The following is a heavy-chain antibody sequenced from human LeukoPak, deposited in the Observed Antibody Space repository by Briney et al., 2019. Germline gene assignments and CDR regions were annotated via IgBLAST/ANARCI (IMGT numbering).Heavy chain of an antibody. CDR3: ADERGCSSTSCYTDDNWFDP. V-gene: IGHV1-69*01. J-gene: IGHJ5*02. CDR1: GGTFSSYA. Sequence: SVKVSCKASGGTFSSYAISWVRQAPGQGLERMGGIIPIFGTANYAQKFQGRVTITADESTSTAYMELSSLRSEDTAVYYCADERGCSSTSCYTDDNWFDPWGQGTLVTVSS. CDR2: IIPIFGTA. D-gene: IGHD2-2*02.